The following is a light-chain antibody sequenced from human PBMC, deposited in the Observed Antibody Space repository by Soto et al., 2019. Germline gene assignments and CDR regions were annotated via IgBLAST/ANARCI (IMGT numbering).Light chain of an antibody. Sequence: QSVLTQPPSASGSPGQSVTISCTGTSSDIGGYDYVSWYQQHPGKAPKLIIYEVNKRPSGVPDRFSGSKSGNTASLTVPGLQAEDEADYYCSSYAGSNNLVFAGGTKLTVL. CDR3: SSYAGSNNLV. V-gene: IGLV2-8*01. CDR1: SSDIGGYDY. J-gene: IGLJ3*02. CDR2: EVN.